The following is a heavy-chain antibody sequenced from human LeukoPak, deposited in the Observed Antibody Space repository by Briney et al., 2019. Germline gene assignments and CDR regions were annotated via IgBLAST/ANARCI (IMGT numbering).Heavy chain of an antibody. CDR3: ARWPQGGSSYDY. CDR1: GCRFTSYW. J-gene: IGHJ4*02. D-gene: IGHD6-13*01. CDR2: IYPGDSDT. Sequence: GESLQISCEGSGCRFTSYWIGWVRQMPGKGLEWMGIIYPGDSDTRYSPSFQGQVTISADKSISPPYLQWSTLKASDTAMYYCARWPQGGSSYDYWGQGTLVTVSS. V-gene: IGHV5-51*01.